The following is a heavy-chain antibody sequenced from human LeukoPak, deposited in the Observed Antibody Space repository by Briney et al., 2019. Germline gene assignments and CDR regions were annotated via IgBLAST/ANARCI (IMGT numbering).Heavy chain of an antibody. CDR2: IYSGGDT. Sequence: GGSLRLSCAASGFTVSSDYMSWVRQAPGKGLEWVSIIYSGGDTYYADSVKGRFTSPRDNSKNTLYLQMNSLRAEDTAVYYCARERYSTIFGGWGQGTLVTVSS. CDR1: GFTVSSDY. V-gene: IGHV3-66*02. D-gene: IGHD3-3*01. J-gene: IGHJ4*02. CDR3: ARERYSTIFGG.